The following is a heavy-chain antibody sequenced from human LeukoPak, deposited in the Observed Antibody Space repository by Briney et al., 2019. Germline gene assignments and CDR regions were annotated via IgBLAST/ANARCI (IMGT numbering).Heavy chain of an antibody. CDR1: GFTFSSYA. Sequence: TGGSLRLSCAASGFTFSSYAMSWVRQAPGKGLEWVSAISGSGGSTYYADSVKGRFTISRDNSKNTPYLQMNSLRAEDTAVYYCAKGPTSFYYDFWSGYQNWGQGTLVTVSS. V-gene: IGHV3-23*01. J-gene: IGHJ4*02. CDR2: ISGSGGST. CDR3: AKGPTSFYYDFWSGYQN. D-gene: IGHD3-3*01.